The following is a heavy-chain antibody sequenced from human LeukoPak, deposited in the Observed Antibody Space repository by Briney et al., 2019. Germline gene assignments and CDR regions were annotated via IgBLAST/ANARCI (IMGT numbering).Heavy chain of an antibody. Sequence: SETLSLTCTVSGGSISSYYWSWIRQPPGKGLEWIGYIYYSGSTNYNPSLKSRVTISVDTSKNQFSLKLSSVTAADTAVYYCARARYSGSYDYWGQGTLVTVSS. CDR1: GGSISSYY. J-gene: IGHJ4*02. CDR3: ARARYSGSYDY. V-gene: IGHV4-59*01. D-gene: IGHD1-26*01. CDR2: IYYSGST.